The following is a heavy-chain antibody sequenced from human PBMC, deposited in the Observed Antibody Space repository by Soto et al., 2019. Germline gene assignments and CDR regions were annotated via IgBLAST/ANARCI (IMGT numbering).Heavy chain of an antibody. CDR3: ARDGAYGSYYFDY. CDR2: IYSGGST. J-gene: IGHJ4*02. CDR1: GFTVSSNY. V-gene: IGHV3-66*01. D-gene: IGHD3-10*01. Sequence: EVQLVEAGGGLVQPGGSLRLSCAASGFTVSSNYMSWVRQAPGKGLEWVSVIYSGGSTYYADSVKGRFTISRDNSKNTLYPQMTSLRAEDTAVYYWARDGAYGSYYFDYWGQGTLVTVSS.